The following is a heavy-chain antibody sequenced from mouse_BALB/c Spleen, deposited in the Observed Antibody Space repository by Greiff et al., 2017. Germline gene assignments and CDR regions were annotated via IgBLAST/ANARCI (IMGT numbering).Heavy chain of an antibody. J-gene: IGHJ4*01. V-gene: IGHV2-9*02. Sequence: VKLVESGPGLVAPSQSLSITCTVSGFSLTSYGVHWVRQPPGKGLEWLGVIWAGGSTNYNSALMSRLSISKDNSKSQVFLKMNSLQTDDTAMYYCARDGLGNAMDYWGQGTSVTVSS. CDR2: IWAGGST. CDR3: ARDGLGNAMDY. D-gene: IGHD3-3*01. CDR1: GFSLTSYG.